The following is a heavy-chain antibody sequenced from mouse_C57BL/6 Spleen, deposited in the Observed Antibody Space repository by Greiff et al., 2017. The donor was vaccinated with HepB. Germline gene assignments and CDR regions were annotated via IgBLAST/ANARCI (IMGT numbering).Heavy chain of an antibody. CDR2: IYPGSGNT. Sequence: QVQLQQSGAELVRPGASVKLSCKASGYTFTDYYINWVKQRPGQGLEWIARIYPGSGNTYYNEKFKGKATLTAEKSSSTAYMQLSSLTSEDSAVYFCARSSSSYRYFDVWGKGTTVTVSS. D-gene: IGHD1-1*01. CDR1: GYTFTDYY. J-gene: IGHJ1*03. CDR3: ARSSSSYRYFDV. V-gene: IGHV1-76*01.